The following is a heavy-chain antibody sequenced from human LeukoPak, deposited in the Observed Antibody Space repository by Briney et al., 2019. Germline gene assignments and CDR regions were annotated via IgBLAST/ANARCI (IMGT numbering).Heavy chain of an antibody. Sequence: GGSLRLSCAASGFTFSGSAMHWVRQASGKGLEWVGRIRSKANSYATAYAASVKGRFTISRDDSKNTAYLQMNSLKTEDTAMYYCTSPLLPRITGTGFDYWGQGTLVTVSS. J-gene: IGHJ4*02. CDR2: IRSKANSYAT. D-gene: IGHD1-20*01. CDR1: GFTFSGSA. CDR3: TSPLLPRITGTGFDY. V-gene: IGHV3-73*01.